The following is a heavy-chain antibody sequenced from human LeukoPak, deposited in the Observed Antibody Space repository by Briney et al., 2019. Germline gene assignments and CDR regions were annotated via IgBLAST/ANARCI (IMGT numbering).Heavy chain of an antibody. V-gene: IGHV4-61*01. CDR3: ARDHDDILTGYYYGMDV. CDR1: GGSISSSSYY. CDR2: IYYSGST. D-gene: IGHD3-9*01. Sequence: SETLSLTCTVSGGSISSSSYYWSWIRQPPGKGLEWIGYIYYSGSTNNNPSLKSRVTISVDTSKNQFSLKLRSVTAADTAVYYCARDHDDILTGYYYGMDVWGQGTTVTVSS. J-gene: IGHJ6*02.